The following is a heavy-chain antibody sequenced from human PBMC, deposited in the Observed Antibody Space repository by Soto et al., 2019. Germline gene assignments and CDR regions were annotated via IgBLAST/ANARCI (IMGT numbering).Heavy chain of an antibody. CDR1: GGTFSSYA. J-gene: IGHJ6*02. V-gene: IGHV1-69*12. CDR2: IIPIFGTA. CDR3: ARDEEEMAPVRYGMDV. D-gene: IGHD6-6*01. Sequence: QVQLVQSGAEVKKPGSSVKVSCKASGGTFSSYAISWVRQAPGQGLEWMGGIIPIFGTANYAQKFQGRVTITADEATSTAYMELSSLRFEDTAVYYCARDEEEMAPVRYGMDVWGQGTTVTVSS.